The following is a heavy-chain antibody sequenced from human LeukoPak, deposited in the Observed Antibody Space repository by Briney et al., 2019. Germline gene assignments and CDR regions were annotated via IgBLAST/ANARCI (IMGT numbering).Heavy chain of an antibody. D-gene: IGHD3-10*01. J-gene: IGHJ5*02. V-gene: IGHV1-69*06. CDR1: GGTFSSYA. CDR2: IFPIFGTA. Sequence: ASVTVSCKASGGTFSSYAISWVRQAPGQGLEWMGGIFPIFGTANYAQKFQGRVTITADKSTSTAYMEMSSLRSEDTAVYYCAREGGSGSYYFNWFDPWGQGTLVTVSS. CDR3: AREGGSGSYYFNWFDP.